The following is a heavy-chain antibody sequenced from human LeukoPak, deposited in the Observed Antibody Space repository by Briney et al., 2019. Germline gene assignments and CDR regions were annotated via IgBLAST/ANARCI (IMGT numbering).Heavy chain of an antibody. J-gene: IGHJ4*02. CDR1: GFTFSGYW. CDR2: INSDGYSI. Sequence: GGSLRLSCAASGFTFSGYWMHWVRQAPGKGLVWVSRINSDGYSITYADSVKGRFTISRDNAKNTLYLQMNSLIAEDTAVYYCAKVDSSSWYYFDYWGQGTLVTVSS. V-gene: IGHV3-74*03. CDR3: AKVDSSSWYYFDY. D-gene: IGHD6-13*01.